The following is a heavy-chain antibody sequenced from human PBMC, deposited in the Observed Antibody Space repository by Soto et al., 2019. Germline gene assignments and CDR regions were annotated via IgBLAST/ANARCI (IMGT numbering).Heavy chain of an antibody. CDR1: GFTFSDYY. D-gene: IGHD2-15*01. CDR2: ISSSGSTI. V-gene: IGHV3-11*01. J-gene: IGHJ6*03. CDR3: ARDRLVQNYYYYYMDV. Sequence: QVQLVDSGGGLVKPGGSLRLSCAASGFTFSDYYMSWIRQAPGKGLEWVSHISSSGSTIYYADSVKGRFTTTRDNAKNSLYLQMNSLRAEDTAVYYCARDRLVQNYYYYYMDVWGKGTTVTVSS.